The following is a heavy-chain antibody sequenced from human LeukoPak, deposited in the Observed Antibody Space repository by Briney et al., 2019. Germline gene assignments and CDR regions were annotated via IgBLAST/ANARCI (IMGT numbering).Heavy chain of an antibody. D-gene: IGHD3-22*01. CDR1: GDTFTSYY. J-gene: IGHJ3*02. CDR2: INPSGGST. CDR3: ARGRHYYDSSDYYYEGDAFDI. V-gene: IGHV1-46*01. Sequence: ASVKVSCKASGDTFTSYYMHWVRQAPEQGLEWMGIINPSGGSTSSAQKFQGRVTMTRDMSTSTVYMDLSSLRSEDTAVYYCARGRHYYDSSDYYYEGDAFDIWGQGTMVTVSS.